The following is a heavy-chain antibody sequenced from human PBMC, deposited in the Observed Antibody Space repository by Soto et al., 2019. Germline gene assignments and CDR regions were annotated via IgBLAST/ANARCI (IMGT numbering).Heavy chain of an antibody. CDR2: IIPIFGTA. Sequence: GASVKVSCKASGGTFSSYAISWVRQAPGQGLEWMGGIIPIFGTANYAQKFQGRVTITADESTSTAYMELSSLRSEDTAVYYCARGRSSWSNYYYYGMDVWGQGTTVTVSS. V-gene: IGHV1-69*13. CDR3: ARGRSSWSNYYYYGMDV. CDR1: GGTFSSYA. D-gene: IGHD6-13*01. J-gene: IGHJ6*02.